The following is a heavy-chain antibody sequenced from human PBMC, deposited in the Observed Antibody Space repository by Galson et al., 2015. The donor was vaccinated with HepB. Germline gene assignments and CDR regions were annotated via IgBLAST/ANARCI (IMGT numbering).Heavy chain of an antibody. CDR3: VKDYAVKAMTLDTAALFEY. V-gene: IGHV3-23*01. CDR2: IIASGGGT. J-gene: IGHJ4*02. Sequence: SLRLSCAASGFTFRNYAMRWVRQAPGTGLEWVSGIIASGGGTYEADSRRGRFTISRDNSKNMLYLQMNSLRAEDSAVYYCVKDYAVKAMTLDTAALFEYWGQGALVTVTP. D-gene: IGHD3-16*01. CDR1: GFTFRNYA.